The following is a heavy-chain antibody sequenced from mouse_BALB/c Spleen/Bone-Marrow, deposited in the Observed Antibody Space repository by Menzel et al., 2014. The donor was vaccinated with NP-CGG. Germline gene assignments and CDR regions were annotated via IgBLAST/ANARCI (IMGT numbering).Heavy chain of an antibody. D-gene: IGHD2-4*01. V-gene: IGHV5-9-3*01. J-gene: IGHJ1*01. CDR2: ISSSGSYT. CDR3: SRLTIITTYFHL. Sequence: EVKVVESGGGLAKPGGSLQLSCAASGFTFSTYAMSWVRQTPEKRLEGVATISSSGSYTYYPDSVKGRFTISRYNTNNTLYLQMNNLRSKDTAMFYYSRLTIITTYFHLLGPRTTVTVSS. CDR1: GFTFSTYA.